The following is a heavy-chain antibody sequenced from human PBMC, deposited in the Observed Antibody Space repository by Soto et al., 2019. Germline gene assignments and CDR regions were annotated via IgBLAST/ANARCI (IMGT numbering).Heavy chain of an antibody. Sequence: SETLSLTCAVYGGSFSGYYWSWIRQPPGKWLEWIGEITHSGSTNYNPSLKSRVTISVDTSKTQFSLKLTSVTAADTAVYYCAKCILVTSYYYYYYMDVWGKGTTVTVSS. J-gene: IGHJ6*03. V-gene: IGHV4-34*01. CDR1: GGSFSGYY. D-gene: IGHD4-4*01. CDR3: AKCILVTSYYYYYYMDV. CDR2: ITHSGST.